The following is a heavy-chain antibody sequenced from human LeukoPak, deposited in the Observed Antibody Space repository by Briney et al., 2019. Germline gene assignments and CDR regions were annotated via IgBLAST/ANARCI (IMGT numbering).Heavy chain of an antibody. CDR1: GFTFSSYA. J-gene: IGHJ4*02. D-gene: IGHD6-13*01. CDR3: ARVWSPPYTSSWPYYFDY. CDR2: TSSSSSYI. V-gene: IGHV3-21*01. Sequence: GGSLRLSCAASGFTFSSYAMSWVRQAPGKGLEWVSSTSSSSSYIYYVDSVKGRFTISRDNAKNSLYLQMNSLRAEDTAVYYCARVWSPPYTSSWPYYFDYWGQGTLVTVSS.